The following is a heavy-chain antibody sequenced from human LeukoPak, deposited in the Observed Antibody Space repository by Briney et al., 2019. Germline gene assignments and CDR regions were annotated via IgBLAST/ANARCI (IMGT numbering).Heavy chain of an antibody. CDR2: IRYDGSNK. CDR1: GFTVSSNY. Sequence: PGGSLRLSCAASGFTVSSNYMSWVRQAPGKGLEWVAFIRYDGSNKYYADSVKGRFTISRDNSKNTLYLQMNSLRAEDTAVYYCAKDYSKTSYYGSGTYYRPNWFDPWGQGTLVTVSS. CDR3: AKDYSKTSYYGSGTYYRPNWFDP. D-gene: IGHD3-10*01. J-gene: IGHJ5*02. V-gene: IGHV3-30*02.